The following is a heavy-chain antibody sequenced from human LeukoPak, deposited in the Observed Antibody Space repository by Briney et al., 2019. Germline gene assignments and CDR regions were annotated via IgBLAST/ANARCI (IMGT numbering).Heavy chain of an antibody. V-gene: IGHV1-18*01. J-gene: IGHJ5*02. CDR3: ARRRPETSIVVVPAAIRRGWFDP. CDR2: ISAYNGNT. Sequence: ASVKVPCKASGYTFTSYGISWVRQAPGQGLEWMGWISAYNGNTNYAQKLQGRVTMTTDTSTSTAYMELRSLGSDDTAVYYCARRRPETSIVVVPAAIRRGWFDPWGQGTLVTVSS. D-gene: IGHD2-2*01. CDR1: GYTFTSYG.